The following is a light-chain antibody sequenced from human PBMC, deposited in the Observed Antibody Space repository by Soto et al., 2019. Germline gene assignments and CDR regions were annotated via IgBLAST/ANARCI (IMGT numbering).Light chain of an antibody. J-gene: IGLJ1*01. V-gene: IGLV1-44*01. Sequence: QSVLTQPPSASGTPGQRVTISCSGSSSNIGSNTVNWYQQLPGTAPKLLIHANNQRPSGVPDRFSGSKSGTSAPLAISWLQSEEADYYCAAWDDSLNGYVFGTGTKLTVL. CDR3: AAWDDSLNGYV. CDR1: SSNIGSNT. CDR2: ANN.